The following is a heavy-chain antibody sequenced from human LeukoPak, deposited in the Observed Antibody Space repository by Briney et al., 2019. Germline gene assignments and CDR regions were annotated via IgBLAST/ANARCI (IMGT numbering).Heavy chain of an antibody. J-gene: IGHJ4*02. CDR2: IYYSGST. CDR3: ARGGYSYVPY. V-gene: IGHV4-59*01. Sequence: SETLSLTCTVSGGSISSYYWSWIRQPAGKGLEWIGYIYYSGSTIYNPSLKSRVTISLDTSKNQFSLKLSSVTAADTAVYYCARGGYSYVPYWGQGTLVTVSS. D-gene: IGHD5-18*01. CDR1: GGSISSYY.